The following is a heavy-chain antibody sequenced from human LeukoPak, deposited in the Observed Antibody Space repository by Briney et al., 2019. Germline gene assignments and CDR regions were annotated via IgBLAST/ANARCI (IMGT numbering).Heavy chain of an antibody. CDR3: ARWAPVVPAANLRYYYGMDV. J-gene: IGHJ6*02. D-gene: IGHD2-2*01. V-gene: IGHV4-59*01. CDR1: GGSISSYY. CDR2: IYYSGST. Sequence: SETLSLTCTASGGSISSYYWSWIRQPPGKGLEWIGYIYYSGSTNYNPSLKSRVTISVDTSKNQFSLKLSSVTAADTAVYYCARWAPVVPAANLRYYYGMDVWGQGTTVTVSS.